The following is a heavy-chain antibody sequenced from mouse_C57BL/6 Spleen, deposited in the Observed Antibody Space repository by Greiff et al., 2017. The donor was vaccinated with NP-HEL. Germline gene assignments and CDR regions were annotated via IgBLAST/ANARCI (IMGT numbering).Heavy chain of an antibody. CDR3: AIITAVNY. J-gene: IGHJ4*01. V-gene: IGHV5-17*01. CDR2: ISSGSSTI. Sequence: EVKVVESGGGLVKPGGSLKLSCAASGFTFSDYGMHWVRQAPEKGLEWVAYISSGSSTIYYADTVKGRFTISRDNAKNTLFLQMTSLWSEDTAMYYCAIITAVNYWGQGTSVTVSS. CDR1: GFTFSDYG. D-gene: IGHD1-1*01.